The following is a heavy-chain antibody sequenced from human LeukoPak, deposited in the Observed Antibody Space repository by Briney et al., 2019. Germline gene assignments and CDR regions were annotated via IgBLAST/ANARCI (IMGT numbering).Heavy chain of an antibody. V-gene: IGHV4-59*08. Sequence: SETLSLTCSVSGGSIFSYYWSWIRQPPGKGLECIGYIYSTGSTYYNPSLKSRVTISVDTSKNQFSLKLSSVTAADTAVYYCASQSGYSGYDDFDYWGQGTLVTVSS. CDR1: GGSIFSYY. CDR3: ASQSGYSGYDDFDY. J-gene: IGHJ4*02. CDR2: IYSTGST. D-gene: IGHD5-12*01.